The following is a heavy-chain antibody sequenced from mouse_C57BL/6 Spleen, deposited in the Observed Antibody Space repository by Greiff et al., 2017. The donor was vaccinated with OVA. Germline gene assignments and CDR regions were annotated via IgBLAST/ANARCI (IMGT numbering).Heavy chain of an antibody. V-gene: IGHV5-4*01. CDR2: ISDGGSYT. Sequence: EVQVVESGGGLVKPGGSLKLSCAASGFTFSSYAMSWVRQTPEKRLEWVATISDGGSYTYYPDNVKGRFTISRDNAKNNLYLQMSHLKSEDTAMYYCARGRTSSGLFAYWGQGTLVTVSA. CDR3: ARGRTSSGLFAY. D-gene: IGHD3-2*02. CDR1: GFTFSSYA. J-gene: IGHJ3*01.